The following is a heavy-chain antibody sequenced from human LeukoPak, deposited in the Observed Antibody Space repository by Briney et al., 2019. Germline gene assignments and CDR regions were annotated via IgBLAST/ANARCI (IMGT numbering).Heavy chain of an antibody. CDR3: ARGSSWSRDPSLGDPQGDFDY. CDR2: INPSGGST. D-gene: IGHD3-10*01. Sequence: ASVKVSCKASGYTFTSYYMHWVRQAPGQGLEWMGIINPSGGSTSYAQKFQGRVTMTRDTSTSTVYMELSSLRSEDTAVYYCARGSSWSRDPSLGDPQGDFDYWGQGTLVTASS. CDR1: GYTFTSYY. V-gene: IGHV1-46*01. J-gene: IGHJ4*02.